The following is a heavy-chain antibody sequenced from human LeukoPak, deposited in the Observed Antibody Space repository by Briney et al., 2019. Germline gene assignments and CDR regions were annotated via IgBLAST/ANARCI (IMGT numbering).Heavy chain of an antibody. V-gene: IGHV1-2*02. CDR1: GYTFTGYY. D-gene: IGHD3-22*01. Sequence: ASVKVSCKASGYTFTGYYMHWVRQAPGQGLEWMGWVNPNSGGTNYAQKLQGRVTMTTDTSTSTAYMELRSLRSDDTAVYYCARDLGPSYYYDSSGYSYWGRGTLVTVSS. CDR2: VNPNSGGT. J-gene: IGHJ4*02. CDR3: ARDLGPSYYYDSSGYSY.